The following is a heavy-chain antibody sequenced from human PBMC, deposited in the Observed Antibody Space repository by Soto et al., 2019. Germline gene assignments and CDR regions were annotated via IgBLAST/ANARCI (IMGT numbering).Heavy chain of an antibody. CDR2: ITGSGEST. J-gene: IGHJ3*02. D-gene: IGHD3-10*01. Sequence: GGALRLSCTASGLPFRAYAMRWVRQAPGKGLEWVSAITGSGESTYSADSVEGRVTISRDNSKNTLYLQMNSLRAEDTAVYYCAKEEGYFFVSGYDAFDIWGQGTMVTVSS. CDR3: AKEEGYFFVSGYDAFDI. CDR1: GLPFRAYA. V-gene: IGHV3-23*01.